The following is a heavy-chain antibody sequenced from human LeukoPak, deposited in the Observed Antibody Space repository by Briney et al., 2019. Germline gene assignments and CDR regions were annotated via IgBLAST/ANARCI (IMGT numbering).Heavy chain of an antibody. Sequence: GGSLRLSCAASGFTFSSYGMHWVRQAPGKGLEGVAFIRYDGSNKYYADSVKGGFTISRENSKKTLYLHINSLRAEDTAVYYCVKDNPLDYWGQGTLVIVSS. D-gene: IGHD1-14*01. CDR1: GFTFSSYG. CDR2: IRYDGSNK. V-gene: IGHV3-30*02. J-gene: IGHJ4*02. CDR3: VKDNPLDY.